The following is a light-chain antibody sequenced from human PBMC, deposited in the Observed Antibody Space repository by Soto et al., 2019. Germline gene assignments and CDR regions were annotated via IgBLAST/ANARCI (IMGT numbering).Light chain of an antibody. CDR2: GIS. J-gene: IGKJ4*01. CDR1: QSVSSNY. Sequence: EIVLTQSPGTLSLSPGERATLSCRASQSVSSNYLAWYQQKPGQAPRLLIYGISTRATGIPDRFSGSGSGTSFPLTISRLEPEDFAVYYCQQYGSYPLTFGGGTKVEIK. V-gene: IGKV3-20*01. CDR3: QQYGSYPLT.